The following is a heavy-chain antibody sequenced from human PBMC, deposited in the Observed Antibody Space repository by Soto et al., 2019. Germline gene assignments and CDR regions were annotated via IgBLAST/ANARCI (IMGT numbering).Heavy chain of an antibody. J-gene: IGHJ4*02. D-gene: IGHD3-22*01. CDR2: ISAYNGNT. Sequence: ASVKVSCKASGYTFTSYGISWVRQAPGQGLEWMGWISAYNGNTNYAQKLQGRVTMTTDTSTSTAYMELRSLRSDDTAVYYCASYYDSSGYHTDPYYFDYWGQGTLVTVSS. CDR3: ASYYDSSGYHTDPYYFDY. V-gene: IGHV1-18*01. CDR1: GYTFTSYG.